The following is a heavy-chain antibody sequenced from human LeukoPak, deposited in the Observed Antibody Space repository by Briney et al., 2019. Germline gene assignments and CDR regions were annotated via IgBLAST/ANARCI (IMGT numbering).Heavy chain of an antibody. CDR2: IYSGGST. D-gene: IGHD3-16*01. V-gene: IGHV3-53*01. CDR1: GFTVSGNY. CDR3: ARATIMTTDAFDI. J-gene: IGHJ3*02. Sequence: GGSLRLSCAASGFTVSGNYMSWVRQAPGKGLEWVSVIYSGGSTYYADSVKGRFTISRDNSKNTLYLQMNSLRAEDTAVYYCARATIMTTDAFDIWGQGTMVTVSS.